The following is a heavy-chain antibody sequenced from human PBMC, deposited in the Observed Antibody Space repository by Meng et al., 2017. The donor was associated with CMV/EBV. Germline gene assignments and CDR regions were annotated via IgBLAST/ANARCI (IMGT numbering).Heavy chain of an antibody. CDR1: GLTVSSTY. J-gene: IGHJ6*02. D-gene: IGHD3-9*01. Sequence: GESLKISCVVSGLTVSSTYMSWVRQTPGKGLEWMWIIYPGDSDTRYSLSLQGQVPISADKSITTVYLQWSSLKASDTAMYYCARLSHHYDILTGYYSRFYYYYGMDVWGQGTTVTVSS. V-gene: IGHV5-51*01. CDR3: ARLSHHYDILTGYYSRFYYYYGMDV. CDR2: IYPGDSDT.